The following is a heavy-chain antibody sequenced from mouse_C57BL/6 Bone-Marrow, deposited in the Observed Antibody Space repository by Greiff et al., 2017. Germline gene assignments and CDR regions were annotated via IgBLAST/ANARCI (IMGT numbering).Heavy chain of an antibody. J-gene: IGHJ4*01. V-gene: IGHV6-3*01. CDR3: TGGYYSNPYAMDY. D-gene: IGHD2-5*01. CDR1: GFTFSNYW. CDR2: IRLKSDNYAT. Sequence: EVQLQESEGGLVQPGGSMKLSCVASGFTFSNYWMNWVRQSPEKGLEWVAQIRLKSDNYATHYAESVKGRFTISRDDSKSSVYLQMNNLRAEDTGIYYSTGGYYSNPYAMDYWGQGTSVTVSS.